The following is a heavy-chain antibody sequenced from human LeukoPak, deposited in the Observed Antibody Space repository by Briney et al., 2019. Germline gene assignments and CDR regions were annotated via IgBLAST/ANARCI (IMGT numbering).Heavy chain of an antibody. CDR2: IKQDGSEK. CDR3: ARGRGNSYV. J-gene: IGHJ3*01. V-gene: IGHV3-7*01. CDR1: GFTVSTYW. D-gene: IGHD5-18*01. Sequence: GGSLRLSCAASGFTVSTYWMTWVRQAPGKGLEWVANIKQDGSEKYYVDSVKGRFTISRDNAKNSLYLQMNSLRAEDTAVYYCARGRGNSYVWGQGTMVSVSS.